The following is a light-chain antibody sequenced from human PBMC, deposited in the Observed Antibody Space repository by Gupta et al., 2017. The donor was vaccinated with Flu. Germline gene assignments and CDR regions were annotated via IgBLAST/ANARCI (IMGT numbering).Light chain of an antibody. CDR1: SSDIGSFDL. CDR3: CSYAGSSSVGDV. J-gene: IGLJ1*01. CDR2: EVT. Sequence: TVSCTGSSSDIGSFDLVSWYQQYPGEAPKLIIYEVTKRPSGVPDRFSGSKSGTAASLTISGLQPEDEADYYCCSYAGSSSVGDVFGSGTKVTVL. V-gene: IGLV2-23*02.